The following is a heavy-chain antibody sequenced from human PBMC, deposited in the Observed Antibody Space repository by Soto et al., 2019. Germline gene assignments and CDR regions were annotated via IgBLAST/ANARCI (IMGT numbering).Heavy chain of an antibody. V-gene: IGHV3-30*18. Sequence: PGGSLRLSCAASGFTFSSYGMHWVRQAPGKGLEWVAVISYDGSNKYYADSVKGRFTISRDNSKNTLYLQMNSLRAEDTAVYYCAKVITMVFFYYYGMDVWGQGTTVTVSS. CDR2: ISYDGSNK. CDR1: GFTFSSYG. J-gene: IGHJ6*02. CDR3: AKVITMVFFYYYGMDV. D-gene: IGHD3-10*01.